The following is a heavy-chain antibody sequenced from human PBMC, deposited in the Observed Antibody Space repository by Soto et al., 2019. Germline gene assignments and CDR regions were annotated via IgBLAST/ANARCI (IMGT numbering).Heavy chain of an antibody. D-gene: IGHD6-19*01. Sequence: GGSLRLSCAASGFTFSSYAMSWVRQAPGKGLEWVSTISVGGGSTYFADSVKGRFTISRDDSMNTLYLQMNSLRTEDTAVYYCAKGPSSGWPYFFDYWGQGSQVTVSS. CDR1: GFTFSSYA. J-gene: IGHJ4*02. CDR3: AKGPSSGWPYFFDY. V-gene: IGHV3-23*01. CDR2: ISVGGGST.